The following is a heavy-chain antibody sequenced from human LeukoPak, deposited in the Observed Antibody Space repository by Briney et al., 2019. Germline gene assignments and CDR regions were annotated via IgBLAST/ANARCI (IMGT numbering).Heavy chain of an antibody. D-gene: IGHD2-2*01. J-gene: IGHJ4*02. CDR1: GFTFSSYG. V-gene: IGHV3-73*01. CDR3: TSGGYCSSTSCYGEN. CDR2: IRSKANSYAT. Sequence: GGSLRLSCAASGFTFSSYGMHWVRQAPGKGLEWVGRIRSKANSYATAYAASVKGRFTISRDDSKNTAYLQMNSLKTEDTAVYYCTSGGYCSSTSCYGENWGQGTLVTVSS.